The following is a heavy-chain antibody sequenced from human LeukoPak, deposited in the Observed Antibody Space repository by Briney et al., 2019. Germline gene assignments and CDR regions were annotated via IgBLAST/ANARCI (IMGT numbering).Heavy chain of an antibody. CDR3: ARATAMAIYYFDY. CDR1: GGSISSGDYS. D-gene: IGHD5-18*01. CDR2: IYYSGST. J-gene: IGHJ4*02. V-gene: IGHV4-30-4*01. Sequence: SETLSLTCTVSGGSISSGDYSWSWIRQPPGKGLEWIGYIYYSGSTYYNPSLKSRVTISVDTSKNQFSLKLSSVTAADTAVYYCARATAMAIYYFDYWGQGTLVTVSS.